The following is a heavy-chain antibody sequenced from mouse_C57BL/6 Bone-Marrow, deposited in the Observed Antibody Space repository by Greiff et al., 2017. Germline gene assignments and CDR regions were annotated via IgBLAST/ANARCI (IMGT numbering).Heavy chain of an antibody. V-gene: IGHV1-81*01. CDR3: AKLGWLPYFY. CDR2: IYPRSGNT. CDR1: GYTFTSYG. J-gene: IGHJ2*01. D-gene: IGHD2-3*01. Sequence: VQLQQSGAELARPGASVKLSSKASGYTFTSYGISWVKQRTGQGLEWIGEIYPRSGNTYYNEKFKGKATLTADKSSSTAYMELRSLTSEDSAVYFCAKLGWLPYFYWGQGTTRTVSS.